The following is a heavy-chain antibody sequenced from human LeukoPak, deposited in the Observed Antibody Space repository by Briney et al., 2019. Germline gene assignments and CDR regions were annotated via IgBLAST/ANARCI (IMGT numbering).Heavy chain of an antibody. V-gene: IGHV3-21*01. Sequence: GGSLRLSCAASGFTFSSYSMNWVRQAPGKGLEWDSSISSSSSYIYYADSVKGRFTISRDNAKNSLYLQMNSLRAEDTAVYYCARDLHGDYDAFDIWGQGTMVTVSS. CDR2: ISSSSSYI. J-gene: IGHJ3*02. CDR1: GFTFSSYS. D-gene: IGHD4-17*01. CDR3: ARDLHGDYDAFDI.